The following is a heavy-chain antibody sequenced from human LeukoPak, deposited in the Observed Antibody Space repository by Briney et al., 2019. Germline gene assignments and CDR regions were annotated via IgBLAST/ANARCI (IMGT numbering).Heavy chain of an antibody. V-gene: IGHV3-30*02. J-gene: IGHJ4*02. CDR1: GFTFSSYG. CDR2: IRYDGSNK. Sequence: GGSLRLSCAASGFTFSSYGMHWVRQAPGKGLEWVAFIRYDGSNKYYADSVKGRFTISRDNSKNTLYLQMNSLRAEDTVVYYCAKDHGRGWYGTAIDYWGQGTLVTVSS. D-gene: IGHD6-19*01. CDR3: AKDHGRGWYGTAIDY.